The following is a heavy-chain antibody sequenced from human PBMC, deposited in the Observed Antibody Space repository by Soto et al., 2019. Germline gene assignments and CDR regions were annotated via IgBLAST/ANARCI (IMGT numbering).Heavy chain of an antibody. CDR3: VRAANSFPARYYGMDV. CDR1: GYSFTTYG. V-gene: IGHV1-18*04. Sequence: ASVKVSCKASGYSFTTYGVTWVRQAPGERPEWVGWISAYNGKKNYAEKFQGRVTLTTDTSTTTAHMELKSLRSDDTAVYYCVRAANSFPARYYGMDVWGQGTTGTVSS. D-gene: IGHD2-21*01. J-gene: IGHJ6*02. CDR2: ISAYNGKK.